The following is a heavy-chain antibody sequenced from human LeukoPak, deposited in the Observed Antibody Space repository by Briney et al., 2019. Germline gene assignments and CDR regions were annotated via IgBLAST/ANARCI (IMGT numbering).Heavy chain of an antibody. V-gene: IGHV4-59*08. CDR1: GGSISSYY. Sequence: SEALSLTCTVSGGSISSYYWSWIRQPPGKGLEWIGYIYYSGSTNYNPSLKSRVTISVDTSKNQFSLKLSSVTAADTAVYYCARRTGCSGGSCYSYYFDYWGQGTLVTVSS. CDR3: ARRTGCSGGSCYSYYFDY. D-gene: IGHD2-15*01. J-gene: IGHJ4*02. CDR2: IYYSGST.